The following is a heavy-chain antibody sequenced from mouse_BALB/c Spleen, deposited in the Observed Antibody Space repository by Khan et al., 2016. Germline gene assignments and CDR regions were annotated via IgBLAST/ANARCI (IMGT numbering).Heavy chain of an antibody. D-gene: IGHD2-2*01. CDR2: INPGSGGS. Sequence: QVQLQQSGAELVRPGTSVKVSCKASGYAFTNYLIEWVKQRPGQGLEWIGVINPGSGGSNYNEKFKGKATLTADKSSSTAYMQLSSLTSHDSAVYFCARSDGYDVGSACWGQWTLVTVSA. CDR1: GYAFTNYL. J-gene: IGHJ3*01. V-gene: IGHV1-54*01. CDR3: ARSDGYDVGSAC.